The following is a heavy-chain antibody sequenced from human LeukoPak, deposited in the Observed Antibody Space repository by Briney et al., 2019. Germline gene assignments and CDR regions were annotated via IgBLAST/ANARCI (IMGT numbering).Heavy chain of an antibody. CDR2: IYYSGST. Sequence: SETLSLTCTVSGGSISSNSYYWGWIRQPPGKGLEWIGSIYYSGSTYYNPSLKNRLTISVDTSKNQFSLKLSSVTAADTAVYYCARGWLTFDIWSQGTMVTVSS. J-gene: IGHJ3*02. V-gene: IGHV4-39*07. CDR3: ARGWLTFDI. CDR1: GGSISSNSYY. D-gene: IGHD5-12*01.